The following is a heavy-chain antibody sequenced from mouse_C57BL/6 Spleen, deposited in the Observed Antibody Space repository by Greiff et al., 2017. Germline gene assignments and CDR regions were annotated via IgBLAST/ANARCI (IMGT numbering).Heavy chain of an antibody. J-gene: IGHJ2*01. CDR2: IYPGGGYT. CDR3: ARGGYGNYLYYFDY. D-gene: IGHD2-10*02. Sequence: QVQLKESGAELVRPGTSVKMSCKASGYTFTNYWIGWAKQRPGHGLEWIGDIYPGGGYTNYNEKFKGKATLTADKSSSTAYMQFSSLTSEDSAIYYCARGGYGNYLYYFDYWGQGTTRTVSS. CDR1: GYTFTNYW. V-gene: IGHV1-63*01.